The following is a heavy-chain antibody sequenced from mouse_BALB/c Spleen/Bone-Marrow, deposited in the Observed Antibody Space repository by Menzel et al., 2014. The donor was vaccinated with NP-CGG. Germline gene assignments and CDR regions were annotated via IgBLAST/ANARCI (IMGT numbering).Heavy chain of an antibody. CDR1: GFSFNSYG. D-gene: IGHD2-4*01. Sequence: EVKLQESGGGLVKSGGSLKLSCAASGFSFNSYGMSWVRQTPEKRLEGVATISGGGSYTFYPDSVKGRFTISRDNAKNNLYLQLSSLRSEDTALYYCARHAYYDQTEVSFVYWGQGTLVTVSA. J-gene: IGHJ3*01. CDR2: ISGGGSYT. CDR3: ARHAYYDQTEVSFVY. V-gene: IGHV5-9-2*01.